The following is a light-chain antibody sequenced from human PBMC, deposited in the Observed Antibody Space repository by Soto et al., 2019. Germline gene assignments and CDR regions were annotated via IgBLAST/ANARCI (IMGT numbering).Light chain of an antibody. J-gene: IGKJ2*01. CDR3: QQYSSLPHT. Sequence: ESVLTQSPGPLSLSPGERATLSCRASQSVTNRYFAWYQQRPGQAPRLLIHGISNRATGIPDRFSGSGSVTDFTLTISRFEPADVVVYYCQQYSSLPHTFGQGTQLEVK. CDR1: QSVTNRY. V-gene: IGKV3-20*01. CDR2: GIS.